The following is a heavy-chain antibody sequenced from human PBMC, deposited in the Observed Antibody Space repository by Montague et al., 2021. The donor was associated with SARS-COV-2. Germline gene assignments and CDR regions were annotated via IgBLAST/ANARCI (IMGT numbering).Heavy chain of an antibody. CDR3: ARETEDSSDSPVVDY. CDR2: IFGSGSGS. V-gene: IGHV3-23*03. J-gene: IGHJ4*02. D-gene: IGHD3-22*01. Sequence: SLRLSCAASGFSFFSYAMSWVRQAPGKGLEWVSAIFGSGSGSYYGESVKGRFTISRDNSKNTLYLQMSSLRAEDTAVYYCARETEDSSDSPVVDYWGQGTLVTVSS. CDR1: GFSFFSYA.